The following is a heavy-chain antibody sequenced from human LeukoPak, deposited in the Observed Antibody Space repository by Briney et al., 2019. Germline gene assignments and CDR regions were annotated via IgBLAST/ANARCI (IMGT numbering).Heavy chain of an antibody. CDR1: GFTFSSYA. Sequence: GGSLRLSCSASGFTFSSYAMHWVRQAPGKGLEYVSAISSNGGSTYYADSVKGRFTISRDNSKNTLCLQMSSLRAEDTAVYYCVKDINGYDSSVFDYWGQGTLVTVSS. CDR2: ISSNGGST. V-gene: IGHV3-64D*06. CDR3: VKDINGYDSSVFDY. J-gene: IGHJ4*02. D-gene: IGHD3-22*01.